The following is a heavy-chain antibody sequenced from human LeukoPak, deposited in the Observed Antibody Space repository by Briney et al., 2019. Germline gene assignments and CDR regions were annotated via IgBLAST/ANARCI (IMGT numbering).Heavy chain of an antibody. D-gene: IGHD4-17*01. Sequence: GGSLRLSYAASTFTFKRYAMSWVRQAPGKGLEWVSAITGSGGTTYYADSVKGRFTIYRDNSKNTLYLQMNSLRAEDTAVYFCAKGGNGDYIDYWGQGTLVTVSS. V-gene: IGHV3-23*01. CDR1: TFTFKRYA. CDR2: ITGSGGTT. CDR3: AKGGNGDYIDY. J-gene: IGHJ4*02.